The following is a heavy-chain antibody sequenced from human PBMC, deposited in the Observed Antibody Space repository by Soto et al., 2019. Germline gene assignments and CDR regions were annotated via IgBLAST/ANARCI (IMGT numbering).Heavy chain of an antibody. V-gene: IGHV5-51*01. CDR3: ARKDKSGYFNWFDP. D-gene: IGHD3-22*01. CDR1: GSRFTSYL. J-gene: IGHJ5*02. Sequence: GESLNMSCKSSGSRFTSYLIAWVLQMPGKGLEWMGIIFPSDSDTRYSPSFQVQVTISADRSTSTVFLQWASLKASDTAVYFCARKDKSGYFNWFDPWGQGTMVTVSS. CDR2: IFPSDSDT.